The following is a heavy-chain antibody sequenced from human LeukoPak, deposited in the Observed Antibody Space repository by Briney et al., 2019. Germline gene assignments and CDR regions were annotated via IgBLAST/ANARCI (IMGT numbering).Heavy chain of an antibody. J-gene: IGHJ4*02. V-gene: IGHV3-33*01. CDR2: IWYDGSNK. Sequence: GGSLRLSCAASGFTFSSYGMHWVRQAPGKGLEWVAVIWYDGSNKYYADSVKGRFTISRDNSKNTLYLQMNSLRAEDTAVYYCARDVYDGGYCFDYWGQGTLVTVSS. CDR3: ARDVYDGGYCFDY. CDR1: GFTFSSYG. D-gene: IGHD3-16*01.